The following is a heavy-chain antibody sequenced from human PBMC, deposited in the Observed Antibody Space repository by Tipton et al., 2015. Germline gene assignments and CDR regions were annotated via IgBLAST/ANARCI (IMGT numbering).Heavy chain of an antibody. D-gene: IGHD1-26*01. CDR3: AGDIEHGMDV. V-gene: IGHV4-61*01. J-gene: IGHJ6*02. CDR1: GGSVSSGSYH. Sequence: TLSLTCTVSGGSVSSGSYHWGWIRQAPGKGLEWIGYISHRDGTNYNPSLKSRVTISLDTSKSQFSLRLISMTAADTAVYYCAGDIEHGMDVWGQGTTVTVSS. CDR2: ISHRDGT.